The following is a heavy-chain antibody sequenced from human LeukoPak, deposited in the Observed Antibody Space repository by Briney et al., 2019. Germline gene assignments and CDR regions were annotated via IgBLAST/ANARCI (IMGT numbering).Heavy chain of an antibody. CDR3: ASQGTYYDFWSGYRDVDV. CDR2: INHSGST. V-gene: IGHV4-34*01. D-gene: IGHD3-3*01. J-gene: IGHJ6*02. Sequence: PSETLSLTCAVYGGSFSGYYWSWIRQPPGKGQEWIGEINHSGSTNYNPSLKSRVTISVDTSKNQFSLKLSSVTAADTAVYYCASQGTYYDFWSGYRDVDVWGQGTTVTVSS. CDR1: GGSFSGYY.